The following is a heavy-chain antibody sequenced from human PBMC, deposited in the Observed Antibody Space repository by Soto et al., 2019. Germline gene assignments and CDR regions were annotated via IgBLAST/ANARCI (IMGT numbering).Heavy chain of an antibody. V-gene: IGHV4-59*08. CDR2: MYNSGST. CDR1: GGSISSYY. CDR3: ASMGYHYGSGSYPLNY. D-gene: IGHD3-10*01. J-gene: IGHJ4*02. Sequence: ASETLSLTCTVSGGSISSYYWTWIRQPPGKGLEWIGFMYNSGSTHYNPSLKSRVTISLYTSKNQFSLNLRSVTAADTAVYYCASMGYHYGSGSYPLNYWGQGTLVTVSS.